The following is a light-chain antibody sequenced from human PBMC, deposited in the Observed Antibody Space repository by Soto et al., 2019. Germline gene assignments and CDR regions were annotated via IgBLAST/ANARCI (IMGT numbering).Light chain of an antibody. CDR2: GAS. J-gene: IGKJ1*01. CDR1: QSVSDK. V-gene: IGKV3-20*01. CDR3: QQYGSSPAT. Sequence: EIVMTQSPATVSVSPGERATLSCRASQSVSDKLAWYQQKPGQAPRLLIYGASTRATGIPDRFTGSGSGTDFTLSVSRLEPEDFAVYFCQQYGSSPATFGQGTKVDIK.